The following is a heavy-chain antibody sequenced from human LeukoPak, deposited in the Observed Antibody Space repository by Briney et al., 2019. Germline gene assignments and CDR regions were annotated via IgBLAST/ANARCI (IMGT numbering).Heavy chain of an antibody. CDR1: GGSISSYY. CDR3: ARAEDIVATIFDY. Sequence: PSETLSLTCTVSGGSISSYYWSWIRQPPGKGLEWIGYIYYSGSTNYNPSLKSRVTISVDTAKNQFSRKLSSVTAADTAVYYCARAEDIVATIFDYWGQGTLVTVSS. J-gene: IGHJ4*02. V-gene: IGHV4-59*01. CDR2: IYYSGST. D-gene: IGHD5-12*01.